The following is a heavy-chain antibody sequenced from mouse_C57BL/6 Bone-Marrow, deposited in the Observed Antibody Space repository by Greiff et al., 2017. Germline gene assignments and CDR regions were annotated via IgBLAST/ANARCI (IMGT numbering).Heavy chain of an antibody. CDR1: GFNIKDDY. CDR3: SSFDGNYCDF. J-gene: IGHJ2*01. Sequence: VQLQQSGAELVRPGASVKLSCTASGFNIKDDYIHWVKQRPEQGLEWIGWIDPEIGDTEYASKFQGKATITSDTSSNTAYIQLSSLTSEDTAVYYCSSFDGNYCDFWGQGTPLTVAA. CDR2: IDPEIGDT. V-gene: IGHV14-4*01. D-gene: IGHD2-3*01.